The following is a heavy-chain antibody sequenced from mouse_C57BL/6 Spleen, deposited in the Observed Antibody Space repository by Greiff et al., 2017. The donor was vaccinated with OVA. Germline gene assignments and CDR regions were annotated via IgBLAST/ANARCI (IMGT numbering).Heavy chain of an antibody. V-gene: IGHV1-81*01. CDR1: GYTFTSYG. CDR2: IYPRSGNT. J-gene: IGHJ4*01. CDR3: ARAHYYGSSFLMDY. D-gene: IGHD1-1*01. Sequence: QVQLQQSGAELARPGASVQLSCKASGYTFTSYGISWVKQRTGQGLEWIGEIYPRSGNTYYNEKFKGKATLPADKSSSTAYMELRSLTSEDSAVYFCARAHYYGSSFLMDYWGQGTSVTVSS.